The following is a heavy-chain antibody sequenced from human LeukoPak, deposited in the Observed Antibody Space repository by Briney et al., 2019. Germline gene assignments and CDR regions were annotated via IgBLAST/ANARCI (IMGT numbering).Heavy chain of an antibody. CDR2: IWYDGSNK. CDR1: GFTFSSYG. Sequence: PGRSLRLSCAASGFTFSSYGMHWVRQAPGKGLEWVAVIWYDGSNKYYPDSVQGRFTISRDNSKNTLYLQVNSLSAEDTAVYYCARDRSMSGWYIDLWGRGTLVTVSS. J-gene: IGHJ2*01. D-gene: IGHD2/OR15-2a*01. V-gene: IGHV3-33*01. CDR3: ARDRSMSGWYIDL.